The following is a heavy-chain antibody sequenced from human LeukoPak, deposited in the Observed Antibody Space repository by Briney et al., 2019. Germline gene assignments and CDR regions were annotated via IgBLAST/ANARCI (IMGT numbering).Heavy chain of an antibody. CDR2: ISASDSRT. D-gene: IGHD2-15*01. J-gene: IGHJ6*02. CDR3: AVGYCSGGSCGGLTYYYGMDV. CDR1: GFTFSIYA. V-gene: IGHV3-23*01. Sequence: GVSLRLSCAASGFTFSIYAMSGVRQAPGKGPEWVSAISASDSRTYYTDSVKGRFTISRDNSKNTLYLQMNSLRAEDTAVYYCAVGYCSGGSCGGLTYYYGMDVWGQGTTVTISS.